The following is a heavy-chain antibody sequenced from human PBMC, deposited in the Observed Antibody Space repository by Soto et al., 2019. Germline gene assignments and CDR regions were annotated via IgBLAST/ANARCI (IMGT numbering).Heavy chain of an antibody. CDR2: ISYDGSNK. D-gene: IGHD5-18*01. V-gene: IGHV3-30*18. CDR1: GFTFSSYG. J-gene: IGHJ4*02. Sequence: PGGSLRLSCAASGFTFSSYGMHWARQAPGKGLGWVAVISYDGSNKYYADSVKGRFTISRDNSKNTLYLQMNSLRAEDTAVYYCAKDLRGYSYGRTLDYWGQGTLVTVSS. CDR3: AKDLRGYSYGRTLDY.